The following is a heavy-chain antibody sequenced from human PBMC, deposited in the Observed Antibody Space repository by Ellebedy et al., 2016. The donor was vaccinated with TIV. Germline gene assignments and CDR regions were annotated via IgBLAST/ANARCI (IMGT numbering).Heavy chain of an antibody. J-gene: IGHJ6*02. CDR2: IIPIFGTA. V-gene: IGHV1-69*13. CDR3: ARDLGYSYGPVGYYYGMDV. D-gene: IGHD5-18*01. CDR1: GGTFSRYA. Sequence: SVKVSXKASGGTFSRYAISWVRQAPGQGLEWMGGIIPIFGTANYAQKFQGRVTITADESTSTAYMELSSLRSEDTAVYYCARDLGYSYGPVGYYYGMDVWGQGTTVTVSS.